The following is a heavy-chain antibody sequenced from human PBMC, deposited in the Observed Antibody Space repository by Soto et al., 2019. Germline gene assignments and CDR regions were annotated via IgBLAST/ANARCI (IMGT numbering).Heavy chain of an antibody. CDR2: VFHKGIT. D-gene: IGHD6-19*01. Sequence: SETLSLTCSVSGDSIKSNVWWSWVRQSPGKALEWIGEVFHKGITNYNPSLWGRVTMSVDKANNQFSLMLTSVTAADTGIYYCARDAAVPGEADRFDYWGQGILVTVSS. V-gene: IGHV4-4*02. CDR1: GDSIKSNVW. J-gene: IGHJ4*02. CDR3: ARDAAVPGEADRFDY.